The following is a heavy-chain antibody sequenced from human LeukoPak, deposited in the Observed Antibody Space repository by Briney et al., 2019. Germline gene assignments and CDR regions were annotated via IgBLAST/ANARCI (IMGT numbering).Heavy chain of an antibody. D-gene: IGHD6-19*01. CDR2: ISAYNGNT. Sequence: ASVKVSCKASGGTFSSYAISWVRQAPGQGLEWMGWISAYNGNTNYAQKLQGRVTMTTDTSTSTAYMELRSLRSDDTAVYYCARERGYSSGWYDDDYWGQGTLVTVSS. V-gene: IGHV1-18*01. J-gene: IGHJ4*02. CDR3: ARERGYSSGWYDDDY. CDR1: GGTFSSYA.